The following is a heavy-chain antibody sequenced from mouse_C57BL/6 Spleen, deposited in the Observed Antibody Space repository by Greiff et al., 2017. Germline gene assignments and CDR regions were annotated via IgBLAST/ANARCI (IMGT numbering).Heavy chain of an antibody. J-gene: IGHJ2*01. D-gene: IGHD1-1*01. V-gene: IGHV5-9-1*02. CDR3: TRDGGLLLRSFDY. Sequence: LQQSGEGLVKPGGSLKLSCAASGFTFSSYAMSWVRQTPEKRLEWVAYISSGGDYIYYADTVKGRFTISRDNARNTLYLQMSSLKSEDTAMYYCTRDGGLLLRSFDYWGQGTTLTVSS. CDR2: ISSGGDYI. CDR1: GFTFSSYA.